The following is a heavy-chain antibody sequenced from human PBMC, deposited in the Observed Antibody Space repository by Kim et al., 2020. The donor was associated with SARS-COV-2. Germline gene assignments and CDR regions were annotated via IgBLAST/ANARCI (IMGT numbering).Heavy chain of an antibody. CDR3: AKVIFVWQLGPFDY. J-gene: IGHJ4*02. V-gene: IGHV3-30*02. Sequence: ADSVKGRFTISRDNSKNTLYLQMNSLRAEDTAVYYCAKVIFVWQLGPFDYWGQGTLVTVSS. D-gene: IGHD6-6*01.